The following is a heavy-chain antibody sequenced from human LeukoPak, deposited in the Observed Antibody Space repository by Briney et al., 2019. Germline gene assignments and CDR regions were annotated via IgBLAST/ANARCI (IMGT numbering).Heavy chain of an antibody. V-gene: IGHV3-33*01. J-gene: IGHJ6*02. CDR2: IWYDGSNK. CDR3: ARLLPIVVVPAARPNYYYYGMDV. CDR1: GFTFSSYG. Sequence: GGSLRLSCAASGFTFSSYGMHWVRQAPGKGLEWVAVIWYDGSNKYYADSVKGRFTISRDNSKNTLYLQMNSLRAEDTAVYYCARLLPIVVVPAARPNYYYYGMDVWGQGTTVTVSS. D-gene: IGHD2-2*01.